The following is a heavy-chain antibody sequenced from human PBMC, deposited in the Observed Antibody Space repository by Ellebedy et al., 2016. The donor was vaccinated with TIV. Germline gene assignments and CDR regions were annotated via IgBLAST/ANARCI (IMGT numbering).Heavy chain of an antibody. CDR2: IYYSGST. V-gene: IGHV4-59*01. D-gene: IGHD6-19*01. CDR1: GGSISSYY. J-gene: IGHJ4*02. Sequence: SETLSLXCTVSGGSISSYYWSWIRQPPGKGLEWIGYIYYSGSTNYNPSLKSRVTISVDTSKNQFSLKLSSVTAADTAVYYCARVLSVAGREGYYFDYWGQGTLVTVSS. CDR3: ARVLSVAGREGYYFDY.